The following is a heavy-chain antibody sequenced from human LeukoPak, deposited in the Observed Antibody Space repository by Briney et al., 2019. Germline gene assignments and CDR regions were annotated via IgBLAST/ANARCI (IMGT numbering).Heavy chain of an antibody. CDR2: ISYDGSNK. D-gene: IGHD3-9*01. J-gene: IGHJ6*02. Sequence: GGSLRLSCAASGFTFSSSGMRWVRQAPGKGLEWVAVISYDGSNKYYADSVKGRFTISRDNSKNTLYLQMNSLRAEDTAVYYCAIYFEEKKAYDILTGSYGMDVWGQGTTVTVSS. CDR1: GFTFSSSG. CDR3: AIYFEEKKAYDILTGSYGMDV. V-gene: IGHV3-30*03.